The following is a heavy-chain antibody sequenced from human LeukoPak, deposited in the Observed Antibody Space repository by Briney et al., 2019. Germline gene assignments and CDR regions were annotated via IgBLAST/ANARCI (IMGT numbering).Heavy chain of an antibody. J-gene: IGHJ6*03. D-gene: IGHD3-22*01. V-gene: IGHV1-18*01. CDR2: ISAYNGNT. Sequence: ASVKVSCKASGYTFTSYGISWVRQAPGQGLEWMGWISAYNGNTNYAQKLQGRVSMTTDTSTSTAYMELRSLRSDDTAVYYCARGPNVYYDSSGILMALWDYCYYYYMDVWGKGTTVTVSS. CDR3: ARGPNVYYDSSGILMALWDYCYYYYMDV. CDR1: GYTFTSYG.